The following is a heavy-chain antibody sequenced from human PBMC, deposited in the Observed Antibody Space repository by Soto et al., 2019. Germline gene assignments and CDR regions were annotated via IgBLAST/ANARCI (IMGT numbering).Heavy chain of an antibody. CDR1: GYTFSTYA. V-gene: IGHV1-3*01. Sequence: ASGKVSCKASGYTFSTYAMHWVRQAPGQSLEWMGWLNGGTGQTRYSQKFQDRVIITRDTSASTGYMELSSLTSEDTAVYYCARGKGMEENYFYYGLDIWGQGTTVTVSS. J-gene: IGHJ6*02. D-gene: IGHD1-1*01. CDR2: LNGGTGQT. CDR3: ARGKGMEENYFYYGLDI.